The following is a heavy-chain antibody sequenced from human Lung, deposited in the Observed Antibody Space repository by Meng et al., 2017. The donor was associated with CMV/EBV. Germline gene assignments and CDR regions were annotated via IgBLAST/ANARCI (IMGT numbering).Heavy chain of an antibody. CDR3: ASAISEIAARRVLDD. J-gene: IGHJ4*02. CDR1: GFTFSSYA. CDR2: ISYDGSNK. V-gene: IGHV3-30*04. D-gene: IGHD6-6*01. Sequence: SLKISCAASGFTFSSYAMHWVRQAPGKGLEWVAVISYDGSNKYYADSVKGRFTISRDNSKNTLYLQMNSLRAEDTAVYYCASAISEIAARRVLDDWGQGTXVTVSS.